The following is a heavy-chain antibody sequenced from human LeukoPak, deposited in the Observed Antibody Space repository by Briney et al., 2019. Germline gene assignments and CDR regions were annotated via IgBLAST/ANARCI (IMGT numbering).Heavy chain of an antibody. V-gene: IGHV3-7*01. D-gene: IGHD2-2*01. J-gene: IGHJ4*02. CDR3: GRGLGRNTSPLDY. CDR1: GFTFSSYG. Sequence: GGSLRLSCAASGFTFSSYGIHWVRQAPGKGLEWVATTDEDGNKKYYVDSVRGRFTISRDNAKNSLFLQMNSLRAEDAAVYYCGRGLGRNTSPLDYWGQGTLVTVSS. CDR2: TDEDGNKK.